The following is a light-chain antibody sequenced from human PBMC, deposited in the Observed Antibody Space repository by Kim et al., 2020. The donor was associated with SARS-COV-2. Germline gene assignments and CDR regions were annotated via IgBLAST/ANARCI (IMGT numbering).Light chain of an antibody. V-gene: IGLV2-14*03. CDR2: DSS. J-gene: IGLJ1*01. CDR3: NSYTISSTHV. CDR1: IRDVGCSNY. Sequence: QSRTLSRTETIRDVGCSNYFSCYQHHPAKAPKLMISDSSNRPSGVSTRFSGPKSCNSASLTISGLQAEDEADYYCNSYTISSTHVFGSGTQLTVL.